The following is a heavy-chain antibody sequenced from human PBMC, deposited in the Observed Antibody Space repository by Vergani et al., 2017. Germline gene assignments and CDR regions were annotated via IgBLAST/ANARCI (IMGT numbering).Heavy chain of an antibody. CDR1: GGSISSSSYY. CDR3: ARLVVPAGPYYYYDYMDV. Sequence: QLQLQESGPGLVKPSETLSLTCTVSGGSISSSSYYWGWIRQPPGKGLEWIGSIYYSGSTYYNPSLKSRVTISVDTSKNQFSLKLSSVTAADTAVYYCARLVVPAGPYYYYDYMDVWGKGTTVTVSS. J-gene: IGHJ6*03. D-gene: IGHD2-2*01. CDR2: IYYSGST. V-gene: IGHV4-39*01.